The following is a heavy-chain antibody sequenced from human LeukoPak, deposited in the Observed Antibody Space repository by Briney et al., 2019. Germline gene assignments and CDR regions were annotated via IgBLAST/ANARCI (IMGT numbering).Heavy chain of an antibody. CDR2: IGGSDDGT. CDR3: AIAGTGFDQ. CDR1: GFAFNTYA. Sequence: GGSLRLSCAASGFAFNTYAMSWIRQAPGKGLEWVSAIGGSDDGTYYADSVKGRFTISRDNSKNTLYLQMHSLRVEDTAVYYCAIAGTGFDQWGQGTLVTVSS. D-gene: IGHD2-8*02. J-gene: IGHJ4*02. V-gene: IGHV3-23*01.